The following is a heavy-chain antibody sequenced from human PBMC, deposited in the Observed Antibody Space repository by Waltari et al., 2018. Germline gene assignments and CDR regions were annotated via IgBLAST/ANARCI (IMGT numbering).Heavy chain of an antibody. D-gene: IGHD3-9*01. Sequence: EVQLVESGGGLVQPGGSLRLSCAASGFTFSDHYMDWVRQAPGKGLEWVGRTRNKANSYTTEYAASVKGRFTISRDDSKNSLYLQMNSLKTEDTAVYYCALILTGSRAPDYWGQGTLVTVSS. J-gene: IGHJ4*02. CDR2: TRNKANSYTT. V-gene: IGHV3-72*01. CDR3: ALILTGSRAPDY. CDR1: GFTFSDHY.